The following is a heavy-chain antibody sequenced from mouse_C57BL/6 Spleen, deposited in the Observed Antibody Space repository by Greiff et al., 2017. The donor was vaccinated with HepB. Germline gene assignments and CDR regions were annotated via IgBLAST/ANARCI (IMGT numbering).Heavy chain of an antibody. D-gene: IGHD2-3*01. V-gene: IGHV1-47*01. CDR3: EGGEKDGYLYAMDY. CDR1: GYTFTTYP. CDR2: FHPYNDDT. J-gene: IGHJ4*01. Sequence: QVQLQQSGAELVKPGASVKLSCKASGYTFTTYPIEWLKQNHGKSLEWIGNFHPYNDDTKYNEKFKGKATLTVEKSSSTVYLEPSRLTSDDSAVYYCEGGEKDGYLYAMDYWGQGTSVTVSS.